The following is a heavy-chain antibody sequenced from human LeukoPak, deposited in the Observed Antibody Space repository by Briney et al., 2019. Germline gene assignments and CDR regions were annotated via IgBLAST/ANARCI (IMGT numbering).Heavy chain of an antibody. CDR1: GFTFSSYG. CDR3: AKDPCSSTSCYYERDFDY. J-gene: IGHJ4*02. CDR2: IRYDGSNK. Sequence: GGSLRLSCAASGFTFSSYGMHWVRQAPGKGLEWVAFIRYDGSNKYYADSVKGRFTISRDNSKNTLYLQMNSLRAEDTAVYYCAKDPCSSTSCYYERDFDYWGQGTLVTVSS. D-gene: IGHD2-2*01. V-gene: IGHV3-30*02.